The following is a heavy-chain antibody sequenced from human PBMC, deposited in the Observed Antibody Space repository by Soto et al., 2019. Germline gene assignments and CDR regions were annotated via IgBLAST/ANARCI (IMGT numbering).Heavy chain of an antibody. CDR2: INPNSGGT. Sequence: ASVKVSCKASGYTFTGYYMHWVRQAPGRGLEWMGWINPNSGGTNYAQKFQGRVTMTRDTSISTAYMELSRLRSDDTAVYYCAREGKIDYDYVWGSYRYRRGMDVWGQGTTVTVSS. CDR3: AREGKIDYDYVWGSYRYRRGMDV. J-gene: IGHJ6*02. V-gene: IGHV1-2*02. D-gene: IGHD3-16*02. CDR1: GYTFTGYY.